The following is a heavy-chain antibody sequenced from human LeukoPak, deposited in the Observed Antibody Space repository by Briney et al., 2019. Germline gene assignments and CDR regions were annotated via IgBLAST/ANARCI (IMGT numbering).Heavy chain of an antibody. Sequence: TPSETLSLTCTVSGGSISNYYWSWIRQPPGKGLEWIGYIYYSGSSNSNPSLKSRVTISVDTSKNQFSLKLSSVTAADTAVYYCANNYYDSSGHHNWFDPWGQGTLVTVSS. CDR2: IYYSGSS. CDR1: GGSISNYY. CDR3: ANNYYDSSGHHNWFDP. J-gene: IGHJ5*02. D-gene: IGHD3-22*01. V-gene: IGHV4-59*01.